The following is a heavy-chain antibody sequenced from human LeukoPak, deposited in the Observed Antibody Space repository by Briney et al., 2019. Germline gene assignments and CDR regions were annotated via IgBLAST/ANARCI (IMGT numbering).Heavy chain of an antibody. D-gene: IGHD3-3*01. CDR2: ISGSGST. V-gene: IGHV3-23*01. CDR1: GFTFSSYV. Sequence: GGSLRLSCAASGFTFSSYVMSWARQAPGKGLEWVSSISGSGSTYYADSVKGRFTISRDNSKNTLFLQMNSLRAEDTALYYCAWDFWSRYGPYLGNWGQGTLVTVSS. J-gene: IGHJ4*02. CDR3: AWDFWSRYGPYLGN.